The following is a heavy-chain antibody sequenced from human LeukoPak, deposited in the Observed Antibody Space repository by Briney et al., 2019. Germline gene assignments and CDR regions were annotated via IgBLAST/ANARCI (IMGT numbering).Heavy chain of an antibody. CDR3: ARRSESSGYQFDY. J-gene: IGHJ4*02. D-gene: IGHD3-22*01. CDR1: GGSISSDY. CDR2: IFYSGST. V-gene: IGHV4-59*08. Sequence: PSETLSLTCTVSGGSISSDYWSWIRQPPGKGLEWIGYIFYSGSTNYNPFLKSRVTISVDTSKNQFSLKLSSVTAADTAVYYCARRSESSGYQFDYWGQGTLVTVSS.